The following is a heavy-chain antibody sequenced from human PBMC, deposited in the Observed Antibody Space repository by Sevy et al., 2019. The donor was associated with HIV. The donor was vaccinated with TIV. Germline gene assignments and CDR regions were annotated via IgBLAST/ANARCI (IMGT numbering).Heavy chain of an antibody. Sequence: ASVKVSCKASGFRFTGYYLHWVRQAPGQGLEWMGRINPNTGDTDYAQRFQGRVTMTRDTSISTAFLEISMLTSDDTAVYYCAEGMAAATFDSWGQGTPVTVSS. CDR1: GFRFTGYY. CDR3: AEGMAAATFDS. CDR2: INPNTGDT. J-gene: IGHJ4*02. V-gene: IGHV1-2*06. D-gene: IGHD6-25*01.